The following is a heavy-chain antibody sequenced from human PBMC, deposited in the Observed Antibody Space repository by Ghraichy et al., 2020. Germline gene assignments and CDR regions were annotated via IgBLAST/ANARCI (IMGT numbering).Heavy chain of an antibody. V-gene: IGHV6-1*01. D-gene: IGHD6-6*01. CDR3: ARAEYGTLFNY. CDR2: TYYRSSWSF. CDR1: GDSVSSNIVT. Sequence: TLSLTCAISGDSVSSNIVTWNWIRQSPSRGLEWLGRTYYRSSWSFNYAVSVKSRIIISPDTSKNQFSLQLNSVTPEDTAVYFCARAEYGTLFNYWGQGTLVTVSS. J-gene: IGHJ4*02.